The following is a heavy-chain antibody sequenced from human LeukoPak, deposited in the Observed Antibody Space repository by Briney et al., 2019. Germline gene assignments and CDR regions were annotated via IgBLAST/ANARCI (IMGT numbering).Heavy chain of an antibody. D-gene: IGHD6-13*01. V-gene: IGHV4-39*07. CDR3: ARDLEAAAGYFDY. CDR2: IYYSGST. J-gene: IGHJ4*02. CDR1: GGSISSSSYY. Sequence: SETLSLTCSVSGGSISSSSYYWGWIRQPPGKGLEWIGTIYYSGSTYYNPSLKSRVTISVDRSKNQFSLKLSSVTAADTAVYYCARDLEAAAGYFDYWGQGTLVTVSS.